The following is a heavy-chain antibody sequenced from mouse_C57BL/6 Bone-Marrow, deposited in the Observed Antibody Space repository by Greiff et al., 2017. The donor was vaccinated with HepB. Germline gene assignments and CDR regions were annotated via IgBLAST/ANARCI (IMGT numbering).Heavy chain of an antibody. D-gene: IGHD1-1*01. Sequence: QVQLKQPGAELVKPGASVKLSSKASGYTFTSYWMQWVKQRPGQGLEWIGEIDPSDSYTNYNQKFKGKATLTVDTSSSTAYMQLSSLTSEDSAVYYCARSTTVVSYWGQGTLVTVSA. V-gene: IGHV1-50*01. CDR3: ARSTTVVSY. CDR2: IDPSDSYT. CDR1: GYTFTSYW. J-gene: IGHJ3*01.